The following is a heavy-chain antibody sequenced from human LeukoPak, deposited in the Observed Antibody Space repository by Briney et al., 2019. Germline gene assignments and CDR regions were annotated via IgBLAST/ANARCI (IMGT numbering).Heavy chain of an antibody. CDR3: ASHSVGVLPIATFDY. CDR2: ISSSGSTI. J-gene: IGHJ4*02. CDR1: GFTFSSYE. D-gene: IGHD2-2*01. Sequence: QPGGSLRLSCAASGFTFSSYEMNWVRQAPGKGLEWVSYISSSGSTIYYADSVKGRFTISRDNAKNSLFLHMNSLKDEDTAVYYCASHSVGVLPIATFDYWGQGTLVTVSS. V-gene: IGHV3-48*03.